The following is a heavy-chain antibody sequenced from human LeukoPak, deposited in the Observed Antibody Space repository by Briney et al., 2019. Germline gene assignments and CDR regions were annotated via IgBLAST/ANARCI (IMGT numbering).Heavy chain of an antibody. Sequence: ASVKVSCKASGGTFSSYAISWVRQAPGQGLEWMGWINPNSGGTNYAQKFQGRVTMTRDTSISTAYMELSRLRSDDTAVYYCARDLIVGARGDYWGQGTLVTVSS. J-gene: IGHJ4*02. CDR3: ARDLIVGARGDY. D-gene: IGHD1-26*01. CDR1: GGTFSSYA. V-gene: IGHV1-2*02. CDR2: INPNSGGT.